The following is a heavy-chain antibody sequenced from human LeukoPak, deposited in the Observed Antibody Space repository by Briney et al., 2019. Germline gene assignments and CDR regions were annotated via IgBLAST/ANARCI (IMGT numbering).Heavy chain of an antibody. CDR1: GGSISSGDHY. CDR3: AGPYSQYCSSTSCYLRGWYFDL. V-gene: IGHV4-30-4*01. Sequence: SQTLSLTCTVSGGSISSGDHYWSWIRQSPGKDLEWIAYIYYSGSTYYNPSLKSRVTISIDKSKNQFSLKLSSVTAADTAVYYCAGPYSQYCSSTSCYLRGWYFDLWGRGTLVTVSS. J-gene: IGHJ2*01. D-gene: IGHD2-2*01. CDR2: IYYSGST.